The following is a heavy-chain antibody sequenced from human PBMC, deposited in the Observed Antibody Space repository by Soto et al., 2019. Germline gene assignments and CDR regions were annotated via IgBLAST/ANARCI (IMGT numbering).Heavy chain of an antibody. V-gene: IGHV3-33*01. Sequence: PGGSLRLSCAASRFTFSSYGMHWVRQAPGKGLEWVAVIWYDGSNKYSADSVKGRFTISRDNSKNTLYLQMSSLRAEDTAVYYCARDLSSGGTNACDIWGQGTVVTVSS. CDR3: ARDLSSGGTNACDI. CDR2: IWYDGSNK. CDR1: RFTFSSYG. D-gene: IGHD2-15*01. J-gene: IGHJ3*02.